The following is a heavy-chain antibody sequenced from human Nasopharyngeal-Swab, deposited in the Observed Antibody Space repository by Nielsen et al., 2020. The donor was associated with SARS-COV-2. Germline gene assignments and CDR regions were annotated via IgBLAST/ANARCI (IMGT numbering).Heavy chain of an antibody. J-gene: IGHJ4*02. CDR1: GGSISSGDYY. Sequence: TLSLTCTVSGGSISSGDYYWSWIRQPPGKGLEWIGYIYYRGSTNYNPSLKSRVTISVDTSKTQFSLKLTSVPAADTAVYSCARARVGHCSSTSCYRLWDCWGQGTLVSVSS. D-gene: IGHD2-2*02. CDR3: ARARVGHCSSTSCYRLWDC. V-gene: IGHV4-30-4*08. CDR2: IYYRGST.